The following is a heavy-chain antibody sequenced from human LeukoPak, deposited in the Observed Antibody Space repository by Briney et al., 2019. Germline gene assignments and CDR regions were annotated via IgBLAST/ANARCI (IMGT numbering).Heavy chain of an antibody. CDR3: ARRRGATGPQTFDI. Sequence: PSETLSLTCTVSGGSISSSSYYWGWIRQPPGKGLEWIGSIYYSGSTYYNPSLKSRVTISVDTSKNQFSLKLSSVTAADTAVYYRARRRGATGPQTFDIWGQGTMVTVSS. D-gene: IGHD1-26*01. V-gene: IGHV4-39*01. CDR1: GGSISSSSYY. CDR2: IYYSGST. J-gene: IGHJ3*02.